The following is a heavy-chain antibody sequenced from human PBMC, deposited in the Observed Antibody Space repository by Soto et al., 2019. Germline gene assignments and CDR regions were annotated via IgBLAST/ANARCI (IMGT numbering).Heavy chain of an antibody. CDR2: IYWDNDK. CDR1: GFSLSASAXG. Sequence: SGPTLGNPTHTLTLTCTFSGFSLSASAXGVGWIRQPPGKALDWLALIYWDNDKSYSPCLRSRLTITKDTSKKQGVLTMTNMDPVDTATDYCLHRGQQLALRQGGQGTLVT. J-gene: IGHJ4*02. D-gene: IGHD6-13*01. V-gene: IGHV2-5*02. CDR3: LHRGQQLALRQ.